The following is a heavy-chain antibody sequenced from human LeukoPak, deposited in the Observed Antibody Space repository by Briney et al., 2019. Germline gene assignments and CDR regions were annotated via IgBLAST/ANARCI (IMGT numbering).Heavy chain of an antibody. CDR1: GGSISSGSYY. CDR2: IYTSGST. J-gene: IGHJ3*02. V-gene: IGHV4-61*02. D-gene: IGHD3-22*01. Sequence: PSETLSLTXTVSGGSISSGSYYWSWIRQPAGKGLEWIGRIYTSGSTNYNPSLKSRVTISVDTSKNQFSLKLSSVTAADTAVYYCASYYDSSGFDIWGQGTIVTVSS. CDR3: ASYYDSSGFDI.